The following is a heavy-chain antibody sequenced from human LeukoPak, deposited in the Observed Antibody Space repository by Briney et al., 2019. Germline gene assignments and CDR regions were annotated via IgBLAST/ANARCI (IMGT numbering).Heavy chain of an antibody. D-gene: IGHD6-13*01. V-gene: IGHV3-7*01. CDR1: GFNFSSQW. Sequence: GGSLRLSCAASGFNFSSQWMSWVRQAPGKGLEWVANVNQGGTQKYYVDSVKGRFTISRDNAENSLYLQMNSLRAEDTAVYYCARDNIAAAAHDYWGQGTLVTVSS. CDR2: VNQGGTQK. J-gene: IGHJ4*02. CDR3: ARDNIAAAAHDY.